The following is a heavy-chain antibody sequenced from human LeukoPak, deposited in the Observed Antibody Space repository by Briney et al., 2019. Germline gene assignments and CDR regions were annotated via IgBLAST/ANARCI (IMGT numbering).Heavy chain of an antibody. J-gene: IGHJ3*02. CDR3: ARGLDSGYSYPESFDI. V-gene: IGHV1-8*01. Sequence: GASVKVSCKASGYTFKHYDINWVRQAAGQRLEWVGWVNANSGNTGYAQKFQGRVTMTRNTSISTVYMEVNSLTSEDTAVYYCARGLDSGYSYPESFDIWGQGTMVTVSS. CDR2: VNANSGNT. CDR1: GYTFKHYD. D-gene: IGHD5-12*01.